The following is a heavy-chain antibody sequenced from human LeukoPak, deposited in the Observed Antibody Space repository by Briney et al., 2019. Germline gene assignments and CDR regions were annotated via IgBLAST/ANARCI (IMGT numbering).Heavy chain of an antibody. CDR2: IYYSGST. CDR1: GGSISSSSYY. CDR3: ARVRYYDSSYFDY. J-gene: IGHJ4*02. V-gene: IGHV4-39*07. Sequence: SETLSLTCTVSGGSISSSSYYWGWIRQPPGKGLEWIGSIYYSGSTYYNPSLKSRVTISVDTSKNQFSLKVSSVTAADTAVYYCARVRYYDSSYFDYWGQGTLVTVSS. D-gene: IGHD3-22*01.